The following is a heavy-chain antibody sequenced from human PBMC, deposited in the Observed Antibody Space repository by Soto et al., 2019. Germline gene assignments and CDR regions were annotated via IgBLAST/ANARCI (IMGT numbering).Heavy chain of an antibody. Sequence: PGGSLRLSCAASGFTFSSYWMSWVRQAPGKGLEWVANIKQDGSEKYYVDSVKGRFTISRDNAKNSLYLQMNSLRAEDTAVYYCARDSDSSSSGDYYYYYGMDVWGQGTTVTSP. V-gene: IGHV3-7*01. CDR1: GFTFSSYW. CDR3: ARDSDSSSSGDYYYYYGMDV. D-gene: IGHD6-6*01. J-gene: IGHJ6*02. CDR2: IKQDGSEK.